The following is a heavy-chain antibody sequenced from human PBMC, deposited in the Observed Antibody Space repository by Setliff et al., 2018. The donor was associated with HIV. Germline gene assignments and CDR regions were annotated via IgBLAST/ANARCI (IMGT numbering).Heavy chain of an antibody. J-gene: IGHJ3*02. Sequence: ASVKVSCKASGYTFTNYNIHWVQQAPGNGLQWMGRIDPKNGRTIYAEKFQGRVTIIADTSIDTTYMELSSLRSEDTAIYYCAAEGNIFDIWGQGTMVTVSS. CDR1: GYTFTNYN. CDR3: AAEGNIFDI. CDR2: IDPKNGRT. V-gene: IGHV1-69-2*01.